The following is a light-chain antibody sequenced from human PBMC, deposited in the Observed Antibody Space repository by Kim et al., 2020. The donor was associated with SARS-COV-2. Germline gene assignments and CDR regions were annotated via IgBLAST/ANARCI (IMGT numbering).Light chain of an antibody. V-gene: IGLV2-14*03. J-gene: IGLJ3*02. CDR2: GVT. CDR3: SSYTISNTLVV. CDR1: SSDIGGYNY. Sequence: QSALTQPASVSGSPGQSITISCTGTSSDIGGYNYVSWYQQHPGKAPKLMIYGVTNRPSGVSNRFSGSKSGNTASLTRSGLQAEDEADYYCSSYTISNTLVVFGGGTQLTDL.